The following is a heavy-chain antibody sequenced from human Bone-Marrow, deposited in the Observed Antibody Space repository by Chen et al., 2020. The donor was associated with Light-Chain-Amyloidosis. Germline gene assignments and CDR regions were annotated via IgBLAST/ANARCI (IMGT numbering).Heavy chain of an antibody. CDR3: AKDLGSGDYHRSGYYHFDFLDV. Sequence: EVQLVESGGGLVQPGRSLRLSCAASGFTFDDYAMHWVRQAPGKGLAWVAGISWKSGSIGYADSLKGRITISRDNAESSLYLEVHSLRPEDTAFYYCAKDLGSGDYHRSGYYHFDFLDVWGRGTMVTVSS. CDR2: ISWKSGSI. V-gene: IGHV3-9*01. D-gene: IGHD3-22*01. CDR1: GFTFDDYA. J-gene: IGHJ3*01.